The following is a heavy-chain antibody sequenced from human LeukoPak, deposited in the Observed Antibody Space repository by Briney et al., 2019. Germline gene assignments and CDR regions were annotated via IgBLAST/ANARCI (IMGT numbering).Heavy chain of an antibody. Sequence: SETLSLTCAVYGGSFSGYYWSWIRQPPGKGLEWIGEMNHSGSTNYNPSLKSRVAISADTSKNQFSLKLSSVTAADTAVYYCAREGRGYDSTGGSTLFDYWGQGTLVTVSS. CDR3: AREGRGYDSTGGSTLFDY. J-gene: IGHJ4*02. CDR1: GGSFSGYY. D-gene: IGHD5-12*01. V-gene: IGHV4-34*01. CDR2: MNHSGST.